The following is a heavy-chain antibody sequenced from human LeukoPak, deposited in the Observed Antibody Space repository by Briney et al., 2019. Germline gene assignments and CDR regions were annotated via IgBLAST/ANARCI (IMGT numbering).Heavy chain of an antibody. V-gene: IGHV3-23*01. CDR1: GFTFSSYA. CDR2: ISGSGGST. CDR3: AGESSVTTSHSALNV. D-gene: IGHD3-22*01. J-gene: IGHJ3*01. Sequence: PGGSLRLSCAASGFTFSSYAMSWVRQAPGKGLEWVSAISGSGGSTYYADSVKARFTLSRDNSRNTVYLQMNSLGGDDTAVYYCAGESSVTTSHSALNVWGQGALVTVSS.